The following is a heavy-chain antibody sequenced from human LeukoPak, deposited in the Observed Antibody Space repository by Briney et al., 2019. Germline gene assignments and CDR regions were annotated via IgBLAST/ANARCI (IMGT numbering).Heavy chain of an antibody. CDR3: ARGLGPFRYYYDSSGYKY. D-gene: IGHD3-22*01. CDR1: GYTFTSYD. J-gene: IGHJ4*02. V-gene: IGHV1-8*01. Sequence: VASVKVSCKASGYTFTSYDINWVRQATGQGLEWMGWMNPNSGNTGYAQKFQGRVTMTRNTSISTAYMELSSLRSEDTAVYYCARGLGPFRYYYDSSGYKYWGQGTLVTVSS. CDR2: MNPNSGNT.